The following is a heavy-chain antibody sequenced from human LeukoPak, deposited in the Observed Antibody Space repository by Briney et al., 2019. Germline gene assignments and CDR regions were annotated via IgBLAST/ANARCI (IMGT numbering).Heavy chain of an antibody. V-gene: IGHV3-20*04. D-gene: IGHD6-19*01. J-gene: IGHJ4*02. CDR1: GFTFSSYS. Sequence: GGSLRLSCAASGFTFSSYSMNWVRQAPGKGLEWVSGIDWSGDRIAYADSVKGRFTISRDNAKNSLSLQVSSLRAEDTALYYCARSGYSSGWYRGPFDYWGQGTLVTVSS. CDR2: IDWSGDRI. CDR3: ARSGYSSGWYRGPFDY.